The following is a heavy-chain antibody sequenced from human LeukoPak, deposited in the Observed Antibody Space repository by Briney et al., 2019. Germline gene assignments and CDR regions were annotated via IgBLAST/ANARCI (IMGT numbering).Heavy chain of an antibody. CDR2: IKQDGSEK. CDR3: AFDCSGGSCYIN. D-gene: IGHD2-15*01. V-gene: IGHV3-7*03. J-gene: IGHJ4*02. CDR1: GFTFSSYW. Sequence: AGGSLRLSCAASGFTFSSYWMSWVRQAPGKGLEWVANIKQDGSEKYSVDSVKGRFTISRDNAKNSLYLQMNSLRAEDTAVYYCAFDCSGGSCYINWGQGTLVTVSS.